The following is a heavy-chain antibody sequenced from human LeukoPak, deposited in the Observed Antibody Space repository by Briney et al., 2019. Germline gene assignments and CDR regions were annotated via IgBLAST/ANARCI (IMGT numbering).Heavy chain of an antibody. CDR1: GGSISSGSYS. CDR2: IYPRGST. J-gene: IGHJ4*02. Sequence: SETLSLTCAVSGGSISSGSYSWSWIRQPPGKGLEWIEHIYPRGSTYYNPSLKSRVILSLDKSANQFSLNLSSVTAADTAVYYCARFSPRAMGNYLDFWGQGTLVTVSS. V-gene: IGHV4-30-2*01. D-gene: IGHD7-27*01. CDR3: ARFSPRAMGNYLDF.